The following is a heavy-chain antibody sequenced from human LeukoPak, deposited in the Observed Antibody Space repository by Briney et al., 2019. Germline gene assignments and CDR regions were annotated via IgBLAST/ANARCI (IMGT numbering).Heavy chain of an antibody. V-gene: IGHV3-66*01. CDR2: IYSGDST. D-gene: IGHD3-22*01. J-gene: IGHJ4*02. CDR3: ARDLANQYYYDSSGYPY. Sequence: PGGSLRLSCAASGSTVRSNYMSWVRQAPGKGLEWVSVIYSGDSTYYADSVKGRFTISRDNSKNTVYLQMNSLRAEDTAVYYCARDLANQYYYDSSGYPYWGQGTLVTVSS. CDR1: GSTVRSNY.